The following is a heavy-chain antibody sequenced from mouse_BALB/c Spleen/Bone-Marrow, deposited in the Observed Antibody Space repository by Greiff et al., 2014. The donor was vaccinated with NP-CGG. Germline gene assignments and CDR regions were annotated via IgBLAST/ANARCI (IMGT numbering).Heavy chain of an antibody. Sequence: EVQLQQSGPGLVKPSQSLSLTCTVTGYSITSDYAWNWIRQFPGNKLEWMGYISYIGSTSYNPSLKSRISITRDTSKNQFFLQLNSVTTEDTATYYCARRDYDDYAMDYWGQGTSVTVSS. D-gene: IGHD2-4*01. V-gene: IGHV3-2*02. CDR2: ISYIGST. CDR3: ARRDYDDYAMDY. CDR1: GYSITSDYA. J-gene: IGHJ4*01.